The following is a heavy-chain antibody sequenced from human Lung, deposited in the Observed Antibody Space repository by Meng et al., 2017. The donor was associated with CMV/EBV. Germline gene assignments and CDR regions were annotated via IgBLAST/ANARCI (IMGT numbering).Heavy chain of an antibody. CDR2: IYSDGIST. V-gene: IGHV3-74*01. CDR3: AREPGRGAVAI. Sequence: GGSLRLSCAVSGINFNTYWMHWVRQVPGKGLVWLPRIYSDGISTRYADSVKGRFTISRDNTKNTLYLQKNGLRAEDTAVYYCAREPGRGAVAIWGQRTMVTVSS. CDR1: GINFNTYW. J-gene: IGHJ3*02. D-gene: IGHD1-26*01.